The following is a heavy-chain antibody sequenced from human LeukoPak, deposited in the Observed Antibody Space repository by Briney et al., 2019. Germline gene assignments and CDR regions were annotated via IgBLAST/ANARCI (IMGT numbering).Heavy chain of an antibody. J-gene: IGHJ4*02. CDR1: GGSISSRSYY. CDR3: ARHPYYYDSSGYWFGYYFDY. D-gene: IGHD3-22*01. CDR2: IYYSGST. V-gene: IGHV4-39*01. Sequence: SETLSLTCTVSGGSISSRSYYWGWIRQPPGKGLEWIGSIYYSGSTYYNPSLKSRVTISVDTSKNQFSLKLSSVTAADTAVYYCARHPYYYDSSGYWFGYYFDYWGQGTLVTVSS.